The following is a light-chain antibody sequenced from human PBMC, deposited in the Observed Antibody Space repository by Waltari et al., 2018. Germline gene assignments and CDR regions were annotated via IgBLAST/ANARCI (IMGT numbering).Light chain of an antibody. CDR1: ESISNTY. J-gene: IGKJ2*03. Sequence: EIVLTQSPGTLSLSPGERATLSCRASESISNTYLAWYQQKPGQAPRLLIYDASTRATGIPDRFSGSGSGTDFTLTISRLEPEDSAVFYCQQYGGPPIYGFGQGTKLEIK. CDR3: QQYGGPPIYG. V-gene: IGKV3-20*01. CDR2: DAS.